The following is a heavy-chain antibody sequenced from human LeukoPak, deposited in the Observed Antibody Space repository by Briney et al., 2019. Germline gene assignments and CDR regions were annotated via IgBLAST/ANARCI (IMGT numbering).Heavy chain of an antibody. D-gene: IGHD3-22*01. J-gene: IGHJ4*02. CDR1: GFTVSGDY. CDR2: IYSGGDT. Sequence: PGGSLRLSCAASGFTVSGDYMSWVRQAPGKGLEWVSVIYSGGDTYYADSVKGRFTISRDNSKNTLNLQMNGLRAEDTALYYCAKDQNYESSGYYGGFDYWGQGTLVTVSS. V-gene: IGHV3-53*01. CDR3: AKDQNYESSGYYGGFDY.